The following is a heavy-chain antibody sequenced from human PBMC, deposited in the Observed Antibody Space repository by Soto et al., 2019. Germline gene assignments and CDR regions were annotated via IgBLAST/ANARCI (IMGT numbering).Heavy chain of an antibody. D-gene: IGHD1-26*01. Sequence: QVQLVESGGGVVQPGRSLRLSCAASGFTFSSFAIHWVRQAPGKGLEWVAVISYDGTNKYYADSVKGRFTISRDNSNNTVYLQMNSLRPEDTAVYYCARAYPQVGSNYCDNWGQGTLVTISS. J-gene: IGHJ4*02. CDR2: ISYDGTNK. V-gene: IGHV3-30-3*01. CDR3: ARAYPQVGSNYCDN. CDR1: GFTFSSFA.